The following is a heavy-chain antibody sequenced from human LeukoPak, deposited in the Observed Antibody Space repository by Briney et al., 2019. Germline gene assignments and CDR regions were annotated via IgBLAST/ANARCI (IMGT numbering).Heavy chain of an antibody. D-gene: IGHD2-15*01. CDR1: GFTFSSYA. J-gene: IGHJ4*02. Sequence: PGGSLRLSCAASGFTFSSYAMSWVRQAPGKGLEWVSAISGRGGSTYYADSVKGRFTISRDNSKNTLCLQMNSLRAEDTAVYYCAKVALARYCSGGSCYHFDYWGQGTLVTVSS. V-gene: IGHV3-23*01. CDR2: ISGRGGST. CDR3: AKVALARYCSGGSCYHFDY.